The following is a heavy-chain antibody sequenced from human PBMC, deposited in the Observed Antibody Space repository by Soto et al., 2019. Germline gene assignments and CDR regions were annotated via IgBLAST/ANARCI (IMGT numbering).Heavy chain of an antibody. V-gene: IGHV1-18*01. CDR1: GYTFTSYG. D-gene: IGHD1-1*01. J-gene: IGHJ4*02. Sequence: QVHLVQSGAEVKKPGASVKVSCKGSGYTFTSYGITWVRQAPGQGLEGMGWISAHNGNTDYAQQLQGRGTVTRDTSTSTAYMELRSLRSDDTAVYYCARGRYGDYWGQGALVTVSS. CDR3: ARGRYGDY. CDR2: ISAHNGNT.